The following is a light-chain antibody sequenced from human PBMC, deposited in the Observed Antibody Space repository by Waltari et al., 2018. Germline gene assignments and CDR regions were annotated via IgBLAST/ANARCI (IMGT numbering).Light chain of an antibody. V-gene: IGLV6-57*02. CDR2: EDN. CDR1: NANIASNY. J-gene: IGLJ3*02. CDR3: QSYGGRNHWV. Sequence: NFWLAQPHSVSESPGKTVTISCTGINANIASNYVQWYQQRPGSAPTTLIFEDNQRPSGGPDRFSASCGSSSSSASLTISGLKTEDEAHYYCQSYGGRNHWVFGGGTKLTVL.